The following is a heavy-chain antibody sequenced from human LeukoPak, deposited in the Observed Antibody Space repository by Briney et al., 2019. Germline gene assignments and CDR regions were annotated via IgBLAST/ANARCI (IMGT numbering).Heavy chain of an antibody. CDR3: ATYAVAGTRYMDV. V-gene: IGHV4-34*01. D-gene: IGHD6-19*01. J-gene: IGHJ6*03. CDR2: INHSGST. CDR1: GGSFSGYY. Sequence: PSETLSLTCAVYGGSFSGYYWSWIRQPPGKGLEWIGEINHSGSTNYNPSLKSRVTISVDTSKNQFSLKLSSVTAADTAVYYCATYAVAGTRYMDVWGKGTTVTISS.